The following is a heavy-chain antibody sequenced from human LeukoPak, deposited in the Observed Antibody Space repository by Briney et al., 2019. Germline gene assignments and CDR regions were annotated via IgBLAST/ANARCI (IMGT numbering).Heavy chain of an antibody. D-gene: IGHD3-3*01. CDR2: ITGSGAST. CDR1: GFTFSSHA. J-gene: IGHJ6*02. Sequence: GGSLRLSCAASGFTFSSHAMGWVRQAPGKGLEWVSSITGSGASTYYGDSVKGRFTISRDNSKNTLYLQMNRLRAEDTAVYYCAKDGGGSLEWLPPMDVWGQGTTVTVSS. CDR3: AKDGGGSLEWLPPMDV. V-gene: IGHV3-23*01.